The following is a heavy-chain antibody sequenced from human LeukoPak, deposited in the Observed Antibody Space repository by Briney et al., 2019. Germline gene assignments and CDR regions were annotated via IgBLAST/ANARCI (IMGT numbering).Heavy chain of an antibody. D-gene: IGHD3-9*01. V-gene: IGHV3-15*01. CDR1: GFTFSNAW. Sequence: PGGSLRLSCAASGFTFSNAWMSWVRQAPGKGLEWVGRIKSKTDGGTTDYAAPVKGRFTISGDDSKNTLYLQMNSLKTEDTAVYYCTTDAGLTGYYNVLLDYFDYWSQGTLVTVSS. CDR3: TTDAGLTGYYNVLLDYFDY. J-gene: IGHJ4*02. CDR2: IKSKTDGGTT.